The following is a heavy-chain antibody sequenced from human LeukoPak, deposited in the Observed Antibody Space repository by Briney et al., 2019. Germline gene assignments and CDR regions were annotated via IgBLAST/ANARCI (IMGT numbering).Heavy chain of an antibody. CDR3: ARDRITMISDPYYMDV. CDR1: GFTFSSCW. D-gene: IGHD3-22*01. Sequence: GGSLRLSCAASGFTFSSCWMSWVRQAPGKGLEWVANIKQDGSEKYYVDSVKGRFTISRDNAKDSLYLQMNSLRAEDTAVYYCARDRITMISDPYYMDVWGKGTTVTVSS. V-gene: IGHV3-7*01. J-gene: IGHJ6*03. CDR2: IKQDGSEK.